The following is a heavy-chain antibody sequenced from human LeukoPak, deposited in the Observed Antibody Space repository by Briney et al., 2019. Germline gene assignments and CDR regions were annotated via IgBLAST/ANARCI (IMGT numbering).Heavy chain of an antibody. CDR2: INPSGGST. CDR1: GYTFTSYY. J-gene: IGHJ6*03. D-gene: IGHD2/OR15-2a*01. CDR3: ARGHFDYYMDV. V-gene: IGHV1-46*01. Sequence: ASVKASCKASGYTFTSYYMHWVRQAPGQGLEWMGIINPSGGSTSYAQKFQGRVTMTRDMSTSTVYMELSSLRSEDTAVYYCARGHFDYYMDVWGKGTTVTVSS.